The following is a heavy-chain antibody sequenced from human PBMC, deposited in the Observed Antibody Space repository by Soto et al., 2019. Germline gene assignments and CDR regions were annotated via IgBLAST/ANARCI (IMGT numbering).Heavy chain of an antibody. V-gene: IGHV4-34*01. CDR2: INHSGST. Sequence: SETLSLTCAVYGGSFSGYYLSWIRQPPGKGLEWIGEINHSGSTNYNPSLKSRVTISVDTSKNQFSLKLSSVTAADTAVYYCARGRFVYSWFDPWGQGTLVTVSS. J-gene: IGHJ5*02. CDR1: GGSFSGYY. CDR3: ARGRFVYSWFDP. D-gene: IGHD2-15*01.